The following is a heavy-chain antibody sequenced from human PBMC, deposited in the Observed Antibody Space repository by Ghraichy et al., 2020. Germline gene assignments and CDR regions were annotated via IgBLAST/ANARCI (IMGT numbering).Heavy chain of an antibody. D-gene: IGHD4-23*01. Sequence: GGSLRLSCVGSGFTLSSYNMHWVRQSPGKGLEWVSYITSSSRSIFYADSVKGRFTVSRDNAKNSLSLQMNSLRDEDTAVYYCARASTVVRFYYYAGMDVWGQGTTVTVSS. V-gene: IGHV3-48*02. CDR3: ARASTVVRFYYYAGMDV. CDR1: GFTLSSYN. J-gene: IGHJ6*02. CDR2: ITSSSRSI.